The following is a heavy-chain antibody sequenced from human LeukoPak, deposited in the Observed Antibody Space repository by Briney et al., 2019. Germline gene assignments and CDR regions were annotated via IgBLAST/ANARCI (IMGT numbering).Heavy chain of an antibody. CDR1: EFTFSSYS. J-gene: IGHJ4*02. Sequence: PGGSLRLSCAASEFTFSSYSVNWVRRAPGKGLEWVSSISSSSSYIYYADSVKGRFTISRDNAKNSLYLQMNSLRAEDTAVYYCARDHDMVRGVPLDYWGQGTLVTVSS. CDR2: ISSSSSYI. V-gene: IGHV3-21*01. D-gene: IGHD3-10*01. CDR3: ARDHDMVRGVPLDY.